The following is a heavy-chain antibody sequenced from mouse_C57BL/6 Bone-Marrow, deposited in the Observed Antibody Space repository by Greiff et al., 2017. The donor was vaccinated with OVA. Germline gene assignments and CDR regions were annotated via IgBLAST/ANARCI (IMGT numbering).Heavy chain of an antibody. CDR1: GFTFSDYY. D-gene: IGHD2-4*01. Sequence: EVKLVESGGGLVQPGGSMKLSCAASGFTFSDYYMYWVRQTPEKRLEWVAYISNGGGSTYYPDTVKGRFTISRDNAKNTLYLQMSRLKSEDTAMYYCSRYDYDLSMDYWGQGTSVTVSS. CDR3: SRYDYDLSMDY. CDR2: ISNGGGST. V-gene: IGHV5-12*01. J-gene: IGHJ4*01.